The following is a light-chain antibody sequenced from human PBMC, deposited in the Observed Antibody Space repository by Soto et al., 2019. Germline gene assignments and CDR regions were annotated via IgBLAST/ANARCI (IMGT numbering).Light chain of an antibody. CDR2: GAS. CDR1: QSVSRSY. CDR3: QHYGDSSYT. Sequence: EIVLTQSPGTLSLSPGERASLSCRASQSVSRSYLAWYQQKPGQAPRRLIYGASSRATGIPDRFTGSGSGTDFTLTISRLEPEDFEVYSWQHYGDSSYTFGQGTKLEIK. V-gene: IGKV3-20*01. J-gene: IGKJ2*01.